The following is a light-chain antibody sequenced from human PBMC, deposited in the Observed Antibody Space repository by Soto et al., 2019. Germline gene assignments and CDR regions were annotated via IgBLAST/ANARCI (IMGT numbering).Light chain of an antibody. CDR3: QQYGRSPFT. V-gene: IGKV3-20*01. CDR1: QSVSSNY. CDR2: GAS. Sequence: EIEMTQSPCTLSLSPGETATLSCRASQSVSSNYVAWFHQKPGQAPRLLIYGASSRATGVPDRFSASGSGTDFTLTISRLEPEDFAVYYCQQYGRSPFTFGHGTKVDIK. J-gene: IGKJ3*01.